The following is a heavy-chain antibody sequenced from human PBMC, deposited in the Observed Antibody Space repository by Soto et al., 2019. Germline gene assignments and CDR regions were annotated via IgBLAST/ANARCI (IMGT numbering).Heavy chain of an antibody. Sequence: SETLSLTCTVSGDSISTYYWSWIRQPPGKGPVWIGYIHHSGKIDYNPSLKSRVTMSVDTSKSELFLSLSSVTAADTAVYYCARVLPQIFITHDVFDIWGQGTMVTVSS. V-gene: IGHV4-59*01. CDR2: IHHSGKI. CDR3: ARVLPQIFITHDVFDI. D-gene: IGHD3-22*01. J-gene: IGHJ3*02. CDR1: GDSISTYY.